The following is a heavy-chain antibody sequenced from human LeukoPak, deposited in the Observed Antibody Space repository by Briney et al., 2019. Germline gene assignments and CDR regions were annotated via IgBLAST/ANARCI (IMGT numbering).Heavy chain of an antibody. D-gene: IGHD4-17*01. J-gene: IGHJ6*02. V-gene: IGHV3-7*05. CDR3: ARDFYGPYYYYGMDV. Sequence: GGSLRLSCAASGFTFSSYWMSWVRQAPGKGLEWVANIKQDGSGKYYVDSVKGRFTISRDNAKNSLYLQMNSLRAEDTAVYYCARDFYGPYYYYGMDVWGQGTTVTVS. CDR1: GFTFSSYW. CDR2: IKQDGSGK.